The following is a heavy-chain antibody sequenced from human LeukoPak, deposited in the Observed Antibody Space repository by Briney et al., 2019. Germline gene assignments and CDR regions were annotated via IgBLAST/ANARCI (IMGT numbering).Heavy chain of an antibody. D-gene: IGHD4-17*01. CDR1: GGSFSGYY. Sequence: SETLSLTCAVYGGSFSGYYWSWIRQPPGKGLEWIGYIYYSGSTNYNPSLKSRVTISVDTSKNQFSLKLSSVTAADTAVYYCXXSXGDLRMDVWGQGTTVT. J-gene: IGHJ6*02. V-gene: IGHV4-59*01. CDR3: XXSXGDLRMDV. CDR2: IYYSGST.